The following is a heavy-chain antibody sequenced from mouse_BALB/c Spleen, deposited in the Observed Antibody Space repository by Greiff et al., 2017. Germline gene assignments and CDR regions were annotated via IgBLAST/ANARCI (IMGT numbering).Heavy chain of an antibody. J-gene: IGHJ4*01. V-gene: IGHV2-9*02. Sequence: VQVVESGPGLVAPSQSLSITCTVSGFSLTSYGVHWVRQPPGKGLEWLGVIWAGGSTNYNSALMSRLSISKDNSKSQVFLKMNSLQTDDTAMYYCARSYYGNYDYAMDYWGQGTSVTVSS. CDR2: IWAGGST. CDR1: GFSLTSYG. CDR3: ARSYYGNYDYAMDY. D-gene: IGHD2-10*01.